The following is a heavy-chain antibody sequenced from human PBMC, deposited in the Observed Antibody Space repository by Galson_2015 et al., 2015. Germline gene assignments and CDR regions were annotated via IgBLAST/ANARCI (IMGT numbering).Heavy chain of an antibody. CDR3: AKDRRAVVMSAIDY. J-gene: IGHJ4*02. CDR2: LSHTGSSI. D-gene: IGHD2-21*02. Sequence: SLRLSCAASGFTFSSSAMNWVRQAPGKGLEWVSALSHTGSSIYYADSVKGRFTISRDNSKNTLYLHLNSLRADDPAVYYCAKDRRAVVMSAIDYWGQGTQVTVSS. CDR1: GFTFSSSA. V-gene: IGHV3-23*01.